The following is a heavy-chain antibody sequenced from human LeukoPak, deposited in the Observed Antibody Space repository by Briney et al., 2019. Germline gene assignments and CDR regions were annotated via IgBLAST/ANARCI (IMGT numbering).Heavy chain of an antibody. Sequence: GGSLRLSCAASGFTFSSYEMHWVRQAPGKGLEWVSYISSSGSTIYYADSVRGRFTISRDNSKSTLSLQMNSLRAEDTAVYYCARDRYYYDSSARYFDYWGQGTLVTVSS. J-gene: IGHJ4*02. CDR2: ISSSGSTI. CDR1: GFTFSSYE. CDR3: ARDRYYYDSSARYFDY. D-gene: IGHD3-22*01. V-gene: IGHV3-48*03.